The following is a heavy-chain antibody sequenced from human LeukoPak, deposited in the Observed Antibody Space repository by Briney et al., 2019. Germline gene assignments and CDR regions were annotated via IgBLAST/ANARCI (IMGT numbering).Heavy chain of an antibody. V-gene: IGHV4-34*01. CDR1: GGSFSGYY. CDR3: ARRLYIVVVPAAPWYFDL. D-gene: IGHD2-2*01. CDR2: INHSGST. Sequence: KPSETLSLTCAVYGGSFSGYYWSWIRQPPGKGLEWIGEINHSGSTNYNPSLKSRVTISVDTSKNRFSLKLSSATAADTAVYYCARRLYIVVVPAAPWYFDLWGRGTLVTVSS. J-gene: IGHJ2*01.